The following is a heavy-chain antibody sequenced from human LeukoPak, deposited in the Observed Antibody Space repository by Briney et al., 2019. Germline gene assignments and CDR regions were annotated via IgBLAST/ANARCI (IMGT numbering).Heavy chain of an antibody. CDR2: ISSSGSTI. Sequence: GGSLRLSCAASGFTFSSYEMNWVRQAPGKGLEWVSYISSSGSTIHYADSVKGRFTISRDNAKNSLYLQMNSLRAEDTAVYYCAELGITMIGGVWGKGTTVTISS. V-gene: IGHV3-48*03. CDR3: AELGITMIGGV. CDR1: GFTFSSYE. J-gene: IGHJ6*04. D-gene: IGHD3-10*02.